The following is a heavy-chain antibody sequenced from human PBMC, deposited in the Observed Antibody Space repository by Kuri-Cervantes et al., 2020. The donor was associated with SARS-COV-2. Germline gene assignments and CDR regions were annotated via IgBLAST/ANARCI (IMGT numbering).Heavy chain of an antibody. CDR2: ISISGGTT. D-gene: IGHD5-24*01. V-gene: IGHV3-23*01. CDR1: GFTFSNHA. J-gene: IGHJ4*02. Sequence: GESLKISCATSGFTFSNHAMHWVRQAPGKGLEWVSGISISGGTTFYPDSVKGRFTISRDNSKNTLYLQMNSLRVEDTAVYYCGKEGGHNEIDYWGQGTLVTVSS. CDR3: GKEGGHNEIDY.